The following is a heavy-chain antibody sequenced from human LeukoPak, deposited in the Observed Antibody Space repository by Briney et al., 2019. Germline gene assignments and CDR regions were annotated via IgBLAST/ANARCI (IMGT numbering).Heavy chain of an antibody. Sequence: PGGSLRLSCAASGFTFSFYAMHWVRQAPGKGLEWVAIISDDGSNKYYADSVKGRFTVSRDNSKDTLYLQMNDLRPDDTAIYYCAKRNTMVRGGPCFDYWGQGLLVTVSS. D-gene: IGHD3-10*01. CDR2: ISDDGSNK. CDR1: GFTFSFYA. CDR3: AKRNTMVRGGPCFDY. V-gene: IGHV3-30*04. J-gene: IGHJ4*02.